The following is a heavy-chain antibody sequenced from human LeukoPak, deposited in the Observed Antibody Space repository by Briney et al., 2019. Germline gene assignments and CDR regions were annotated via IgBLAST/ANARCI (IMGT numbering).Heavy chain of an antibody. Sequence: GGSLRLSCAASGSTFRNHGMYWVRQAPGKGLEWVAVIWYDGSTTYHGDAVKGRFTISRDNSKDTPYLQMNSLRVEDTAVYYCARWGDGSKLDYWGQGTLVTVSS. CDR2: IWYDGSTT. D-gene: IGHD2-21*02. CDR1: GSTFRNHG. J-gene: IGHJ4*02. CDR3: ARWGDGSKLDY. V-gene: IGHV3-33*01.